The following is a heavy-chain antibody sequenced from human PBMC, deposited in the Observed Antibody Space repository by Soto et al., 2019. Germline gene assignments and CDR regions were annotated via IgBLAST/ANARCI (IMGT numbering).Heavy chain of an antibody. V-gene: IGHV4-30-4*01. CDR3: ARVRDIDTAWDP. CDR1: GGSISSGDYY. J-gene: IGHJ5*02. D-gene: IGHD5-18*01. CDR2: IYYSGST. Sequence: SETLSLTCTVSGGSISSGDYYWSWIRQPPGKGLEWIGYIYYSGSTYYNPSLKSRVTISVDTSKNQFSLKLSSVTAADTAVYYCARVRDIDTAWDPWGQGTLVTVSS.